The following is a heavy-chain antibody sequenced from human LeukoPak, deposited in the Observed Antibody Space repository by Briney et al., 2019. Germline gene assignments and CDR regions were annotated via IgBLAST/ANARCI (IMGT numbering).Heavy chain of an antibody. CDR3: ARLWNTGYIIYFDS. V-gene: IGHV1-2*02. CDR1: GYTFTGYY. CDR2: INPNSGGT. J-gene: IGHJ4*02. D-gene: IGHD5-12*01. Sequence: ASVKVSCKASGYTFTGYYMHWVRQAPGQGLEWMGWINPNSGGTNFAQKFRGRVTMTRDTSISTAFMELSRLTSDDTAVYYCARLWNTGYIIYFDSWGQGALSPSPQ.